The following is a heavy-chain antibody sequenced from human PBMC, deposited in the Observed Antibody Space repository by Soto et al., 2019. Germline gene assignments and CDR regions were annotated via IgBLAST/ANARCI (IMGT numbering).Heavy chain of an antibody. CDR1: GFTFSSYG. CDR3: AKDRVHYYDSSGYYNWFDP. D-gene: IGHD3-22*01. Sequence: GGSLRLSCAASGFTFSSYGMHWVRQAPGKGLEWVAVISYDGSNKYYADSVKGRFTISRDNSKNTLYLQMNSLRAEDTAVYYCAKDRVHYYDSSGYYNWFDPWGQGTLVTVSS. J-gene: IGHJ5*02. V-gene: IGHV3-30*18. CDR2: ISYDGSNK.